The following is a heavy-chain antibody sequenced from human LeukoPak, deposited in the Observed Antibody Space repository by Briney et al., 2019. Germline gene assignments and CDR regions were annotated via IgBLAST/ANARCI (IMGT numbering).Heavy chain of an antibody. CDR2: IYYSGST. D-gene: IGHD1-26*01. Sequence: SETPSLTCTVSGGSISSYYWSWIRQPPGKGLEWIGYIYYSGSTNYNPSLKSRVTISVDTSKNQFSLKLSSVTATDTAVYYGARAVSGSLFFDYWGQGTLVTVSS. J-gene: IGHJ4*02. V-gene: IGHV4-59*01. CDR1: GGSISSYY. CDR3: ARAVSGSLFFDY.